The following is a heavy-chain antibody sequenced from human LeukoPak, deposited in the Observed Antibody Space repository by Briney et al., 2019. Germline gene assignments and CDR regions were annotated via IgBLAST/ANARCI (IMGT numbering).Heavy chain of an antibody. J-gene: IGHJ5*02. CDR1: GYTFTGYY. CDR3: ARSHRRANWFDP. Sequence: ASVKVSCKASGYTFTGYYMHWVRQAPGRGLEWMGWINPNSGGTNYAQKFQGRVTMTRDTSISTAYMELSRLRSDDTAVYYCARSHRRANWFDPWGQGTLVTVSS. V-gene: IGHV1-2*02. CDR2: INPNSGGT. D-gene: IGHD1-14*01.